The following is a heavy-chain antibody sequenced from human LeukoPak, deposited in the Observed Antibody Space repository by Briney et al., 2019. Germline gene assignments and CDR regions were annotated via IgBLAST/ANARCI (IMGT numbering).Heavy chain of an antibody. V-gene: IGHV3-23*01. D-gene: IGHD3-22*01. CDR1: GFTFSSYA. Sequence: GGSLRLSCAASGFTFSSYAMSWVRQAPGKGLEWVSSISATGGSTYYADSVKGRFTISRDNSKNTLYLQMNSLRAEDTAVYYCAKVRDLSYYDSSGYPFDYWGQGTLVTVSS. J-gene: IGHJ4*02. CDR2: ISATGGST. CDR3: AKVRDLSYYDSSGYPFDY.